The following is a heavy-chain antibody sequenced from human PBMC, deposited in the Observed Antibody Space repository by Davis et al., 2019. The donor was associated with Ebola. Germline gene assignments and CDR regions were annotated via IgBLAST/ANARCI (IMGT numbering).Heavy chain of an antibody. CDR1: GFTFSNAW. CDR2: VDDSGGGT. V-gene: IGHV3-23*01. CDR3: AKRVEYSSSFAYFDY. J-gene: IGHJ4*02. D-gene: IGHD6-6*01. Sequence: GESLKIPCAASGFTFSNAWMSWVRQAPGKGLEWVASVDDSGGGTYYAVSVKGRFTVSRDNSKNTLYVQLNSLRSEDTAVYYCAKRVEYSSSFAYFDYWGQGALVTVSS.